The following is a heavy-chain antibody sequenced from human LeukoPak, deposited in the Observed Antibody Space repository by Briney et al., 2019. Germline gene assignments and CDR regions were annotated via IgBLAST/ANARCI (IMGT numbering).Heavy chain of an antibody. CDR3: ASPNIYCSGGTCYSVGGYYGMDV. D-gene: IGHD2-15*01. Sequence: SQTLSLTCTVSGGSIGSGSYYWNWIRQPAGKGLEWIGRIYTSGSTNYSPSLNSRVTISIDTSKNQFSLELSSVTAADTAVYYCASPNIYCSGGTCYSVGGYYGMDVWGQGTTVTVSS. CDR2: IYTSGST. J-gene: IGHJ6*02. V-gene: IGHV4-61*02. CDR1: GGSIGSGSYY.